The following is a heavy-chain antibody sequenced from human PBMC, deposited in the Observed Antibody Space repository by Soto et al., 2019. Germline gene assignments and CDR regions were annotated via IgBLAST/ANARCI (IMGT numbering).Heavy chain of an antibody. V-gene: IGHV4-59*08. CDR1: GGSISSYY. Sequence: QVQLQESGPGLVKPSETLSLTCTVSGGSISSYYWSWIRQPPGKGLEWIGYIYYSGSTNYNPSLKSRVTIQVDTSKNQFSLKLSSVTAADTAVYYCARRWGRTFAYWGQGTLVTVSS. J-gene: IGHJ4*02. CDR2: IYYSGST. D-gene: IGHD7-27*01. CDR3: ARRWGRTFAY.